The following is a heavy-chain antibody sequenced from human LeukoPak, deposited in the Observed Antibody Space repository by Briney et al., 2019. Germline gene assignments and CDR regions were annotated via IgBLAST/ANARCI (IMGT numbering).Heavy chain of an antibody. D-gene: IGHD3-10*01. Sequence: GGSLRLSCAASGFTFSSYAMSWVRQAPGQGLEWVSAISGSGGSTYYADSVKGRFTISSDNSKNTLYLQMNSLRAEDTAVYYCAKDRTYGSGSRQISYYFDYWGQGTLVTVSS. J-gene: IGHJ4*02. CDR1: GFTFSSYA. CDR3: AKDRTYGSGSRQISYYFDY. V-gene: IGHV3-23*01. CDR2: ISGSGGST.